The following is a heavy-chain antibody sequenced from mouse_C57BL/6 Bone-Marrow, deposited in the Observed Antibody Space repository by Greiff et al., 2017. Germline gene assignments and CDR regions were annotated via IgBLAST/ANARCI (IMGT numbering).Heavy chain of an antibody. CDR2: IYPRSGNT. CDR1: GYTFTSYG. V-gene: IGHV1-81*01. J-gene: IGHJ3*01. CDR3: ARFAYSGPY. Sequence: QVQLQQSGAELARPGASVKLSCKASGYTFTSYGISWVKQRTGQGLEWIGEIYPRSGNTYYNEKFKGKATLTADKSSSTAYMGLRSLTSEDSAVYFCARFAYSGPYWGQGTLVTVSA. D-gene: IGHD2-12*01.